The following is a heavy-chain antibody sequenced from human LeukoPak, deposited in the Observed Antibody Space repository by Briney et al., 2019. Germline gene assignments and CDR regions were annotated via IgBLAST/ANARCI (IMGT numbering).Heavy chain of an antibody. CDR3: AKILLGGVLVVPTY. V-gene: IGHV3-23*01. Sequence: GGSLRLSCAASAFTFSTYAMTWVRQAPGKGLEWVSSISGSGGGTYYADPVMGRFTISRDNSKSTLYLQMNSLRAEDTAVYYCAKILLGGVLVVPTYWGQGTLVTVSS. D-gene: IGHD3-16*02. J-gene: IGHJ4*02. CDR2: ISGSGGGT. CDR1: AFTFSTYA.